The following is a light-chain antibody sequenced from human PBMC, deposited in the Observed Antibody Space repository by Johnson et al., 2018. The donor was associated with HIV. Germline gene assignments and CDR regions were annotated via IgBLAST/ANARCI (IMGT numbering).Light chain of an antibody. Sequence: SVLTQPPSVSAAPGQKVTISCSGSSSNIGNNYVSWYQQLPGTAPKILIYDNNKRPSGIPDRFSGSKSGPSATLGITGLQTGDEADYYCGTWDSSLSAAVFGTWTKVTVL. J-gene: IGLJ1*01. V-gene: IGLV1-51*01. CDR3: GTWDSSLSAAV. CDR1: SSNIGNNY. CDR2: DNN.